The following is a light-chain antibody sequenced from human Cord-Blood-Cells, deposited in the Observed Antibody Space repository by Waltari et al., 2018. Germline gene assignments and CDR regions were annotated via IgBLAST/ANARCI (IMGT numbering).Light chain of an antibody. CDR1: SSDVGGYNY. CDR2: EVS. V-gene: IGLV2-8*01. Sequence: QSALTQPPSASGSPGQSVTISCTGTSSDVGGYNYVSWYQQDPGKAPKLMIYEVSTRPSGVPDRFSRSKSGNTASLTVSGLQSEDEADYYCSSYAGSNNVVFGGGTKLTVL. CDR3: SSYAGSNNVV. J-gene: IGLJ2*01.